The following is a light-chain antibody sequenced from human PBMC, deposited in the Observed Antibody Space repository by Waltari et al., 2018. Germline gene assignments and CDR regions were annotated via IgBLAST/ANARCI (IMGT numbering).Light chain of an antibody. J-gene: IGLJ1*01. CDR2: DVG. CDR1: SSDVGSYNL. V-gene: IGLV2-23*02. Sequence: QSALTQPASVSGSPGQSIPISCTGTSSDVGSYNLVSWYQQPPGKAPKLRIYDVGKRPSGVSSRFSGSKSGNTASLTISGLQAEDEADYYGCSYAGSSTLYVFGTGTKVTVL. CDR3: CSYAGSSTLYV.